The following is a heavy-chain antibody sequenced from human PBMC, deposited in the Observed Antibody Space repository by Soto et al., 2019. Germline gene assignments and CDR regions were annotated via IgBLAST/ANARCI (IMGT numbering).Heavy chain of an antibody. CDR2: IYYSGST. J-gene: IGHJ3*02. V-gene: IGHV4-61*01. Sequence: PSETLSLTCTVSGGSVSSGSYYWSWIRQPPGKGLEWIGYIYYSGSTNYNPSLKSRVTISVDTSKNQFSLKLSSVTAADTAVYYCARGHRTSYFLYQRVAFDIWGQGTMVTVSS. CDR1: GGSVSSGSYY. D-gene: IGHD1-1*01. CDR3: ARGHRTSYFLYQRVAFDI.